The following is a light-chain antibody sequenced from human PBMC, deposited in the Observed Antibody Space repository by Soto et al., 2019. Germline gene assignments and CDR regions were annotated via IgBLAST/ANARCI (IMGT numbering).Light chain of an antibody. V-gene: IGKV3-11*01. CDR2: DAS. Sequence: EIVLTQSPATLSLSPGGRATLSCRASQSLDNYLAWYQHKPGQAPRLLIYDASTRATDIPPRFSGSGSGTDFTLTISSLEPEDFAVYYCQQRGHWPSFGGGTKVEIK. CDR1: QSLDNY. J-gene: IGKJ4*01. CDR3: QQRGHWPS.